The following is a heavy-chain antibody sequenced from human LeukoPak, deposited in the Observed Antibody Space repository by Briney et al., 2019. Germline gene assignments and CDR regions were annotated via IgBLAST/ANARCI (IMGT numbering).Heavy chain of an antibody. CDR1: GFTFNSHA. D-gene: IGHD6-19*01. CDR2: IVGSGGSS. V-gene: IGHV3-23*01. CDR3: AKTTFGYSSGRSPGWPVAY. J-gene: IGHJ4*02. Sequence: GGSLRLSCAASGFTFNSHAMYWVRQAPGKGLEWVSGIVGSGGSSYYAESVRGRFTISRDNSKNTVYLQMNSLRDEDTAVYYCAKTTFGYSSGRSPGWPVAYWGREPWSPSPQ.